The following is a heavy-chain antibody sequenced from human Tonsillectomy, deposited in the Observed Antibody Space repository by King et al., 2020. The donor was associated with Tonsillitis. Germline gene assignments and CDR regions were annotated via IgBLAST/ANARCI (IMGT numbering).Heavy chain of an antibody. Sequence: EVQLVESGGGLVQPGGSLRLSCAASGFPFSSYAMTWVRQAPGKGLEWVSIVSSSGNFTYYADSVKGRFTISRDNSKNTMSLQMNSLRVEDTAVYYCAKAPFDWYFDLWGRGTLVTVS. J-gene: IGHJ2*01. V-gene: IGHV3-23*04. CDR3: AKAPFDWYFDL. CDR1: GFPFSSYA. D-gene: IGHD3-10*01. CDR2: VSSSGNFT.